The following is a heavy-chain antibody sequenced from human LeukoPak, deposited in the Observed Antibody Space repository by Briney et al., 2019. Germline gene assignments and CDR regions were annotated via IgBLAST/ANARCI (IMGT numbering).Heavy chain of an antibody. D-gene: IGHD3-10*01. Sequence: EASVKVSCKASGYTFTGYYMHWVRQATGQGLEWMGWMNPNSGKTGYAQKFHGRVTMTRDTSKSTAYMELSSLRSEDTAVYYCAREGGYYYGSGSYLTVWGQGTLVTVSS. J-gene: IGHJ4*02. CDR1: GYTFTGYY. CDR3: AREGGYYYGSGSYLTV. CDR2: MNPNSGKT. V-gene: IGHV1-8*02.